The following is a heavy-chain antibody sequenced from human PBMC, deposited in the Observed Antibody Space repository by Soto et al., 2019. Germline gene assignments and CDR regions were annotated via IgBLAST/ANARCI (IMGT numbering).Heavy chain of an antibody. D-gene: IGHD3-22*01. J-gene: IGHJ4*02. Sequence: EVQLVESGGGLVQPGGSLRLSCAASGFTFSSYWMQWVRQAPGKGLVWVSRINSDGSSKSYADSVKGRFTIYRDNAKNTLYLQMNSLRAEDTAVYYCAIRASYYDSSGYFDYWGQGTLVTVSS. CDR3: AIRASYYDSSGYFDY. CDR1: GFTFSSYW. V-gene: IGHV3-74*01. CDR2: INSDGSSK.